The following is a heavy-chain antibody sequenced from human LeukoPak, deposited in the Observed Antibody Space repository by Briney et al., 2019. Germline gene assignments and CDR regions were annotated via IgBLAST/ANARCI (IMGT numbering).Heavy chain of an antibody. Sequence: GGSLRLSCAASGFTFSNYAMSWVRQAPGKGLEWVSGISGSGDSTYYGDSVKGRFTISRDNSQNRLFLQVNSLRVEDTAVYYCAKGLGEFTSAPDSWGQGTLVTVSS. CDR3: AKGLGEFTSAPDS. CDR1: GFTFSNYA. J-gene: IGHJ5*01. D-gene: IGHD6-6*01. V-gene: IGHV3-23*01. CDR2: ISGSGDST.